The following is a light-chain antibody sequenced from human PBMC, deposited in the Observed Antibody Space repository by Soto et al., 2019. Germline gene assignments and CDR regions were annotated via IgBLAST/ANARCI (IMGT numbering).Light chain of an antibody. CDR2: AAS. Sequence: DIQLTQSPSFLAASVGDRVTIACRASQGVATYLAWYQQKPGKAPKLLIYAASTLQSGVPSRFSGSGSGTEFTLTISSLQPEDIATYYCQQVDGYLRAFGQGTKVEIK. V-gene: IGKV1-9*01. CDR1: QGVATY. J-gene: IGKJ1*01. CDR3: QQVDGYLRA.